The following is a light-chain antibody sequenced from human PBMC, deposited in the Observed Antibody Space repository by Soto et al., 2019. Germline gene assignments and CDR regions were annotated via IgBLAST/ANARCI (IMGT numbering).Light chain of an antibody. CDR3: QETFSTPSFT. Sequence: DIQMTQSPSSLSASVGDGVTITCRASQSISNYVHWYQQKPGKAPKLLIYAASRLQSGVPSRFSGTGSRTDFTLTSSSLQPEDFATYYCQETFSTPSFTFGGGTKVEI. V-gene: IGKV1-39*01. J-gene: IGKJ4*01. CDR2: AAS. CDR1: QSISNY.